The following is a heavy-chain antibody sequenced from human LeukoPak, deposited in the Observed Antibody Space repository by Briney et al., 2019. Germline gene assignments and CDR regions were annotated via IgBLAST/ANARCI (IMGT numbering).Heavy chain of an antibody. J-gene: IGHJ4*02. CDR3: ARAKYYYGSGSYYHDY. V-gene: IGHV4-59*01. CDR2: IFHSGTT. Sequence: SETLSLTCTVSGGSISRYFWSWIRQPPGKGLEWIAYIFHSGTTKYNPSLKSRVAISLDTPKSQFSLKLHSVTAADTAVYYCARAKYYYGSGSYYHDYWGQGTLVTVSS. D-gene: IGHD3-10*01. CDR1: GGSISRYF.